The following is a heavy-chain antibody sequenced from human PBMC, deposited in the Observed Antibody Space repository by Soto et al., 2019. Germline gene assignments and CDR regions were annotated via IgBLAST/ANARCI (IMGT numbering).Heavy chain of an antibody. D-gene: IGHD2-15*01. CDR3: ARVSGGEDYYYGMDV. Sequence: VASVKVSCKASGYTFTGYYMHWVRQAPGQGLEWMGWINPNSGGTNYAQKFQGRVTMTRDTSISTAYMELSRLRSDDTAVYYCARVSGGEDYYYGMDVWGQGTTVTVSS. CDR1: GYTFTGYY. V-gene: IGHV1-2*02. CDR2: INPNSGGT. J-gene: IGHJ6*02.